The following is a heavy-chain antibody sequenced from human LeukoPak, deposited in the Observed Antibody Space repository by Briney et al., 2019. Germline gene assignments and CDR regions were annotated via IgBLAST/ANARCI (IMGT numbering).Heavy chain of an antibody. V-gene: IGHV1-18*01. D-gene: IGHD3-10*01. CDR1: GYTFTSYG. CDR3: ARPLYYYGSGSFNNWFDP. CDR2: ISAYNGNT. J-gene: IGHJ5*02. Sequence: ASGKVSCKASGYTFTSYGISWVRQAPGQGLEWTGWISAYNGNTNYAQKLQGRVTMTTDTSTSTAYMELRSLRSDDTAVYYCARPLYYYGSGSFNNWFDPWGQGTLVTVSS.